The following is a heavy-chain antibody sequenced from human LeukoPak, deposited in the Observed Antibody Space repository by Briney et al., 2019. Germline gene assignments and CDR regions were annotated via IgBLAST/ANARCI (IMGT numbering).Heavy chain of an antibody. CDR1: GFTFSSYG. V-gene: IGHV3-33*08. CDR2: IWYDGGIK. D-gene: IGHD2-2*01. CDR3: ARDRGGSSDAFDI. Sequence: PGGSLRLSCAASGFTFSSYGMHWVRQAPGKGLEWVAVIWYDGGIKYCGDSVKGRFTISRDISKNTLYLQMNSLRVEDTAVYYCARDRGGSSDAFDIWGQGTMVTVSS. J-gene: IGHJ3*02.